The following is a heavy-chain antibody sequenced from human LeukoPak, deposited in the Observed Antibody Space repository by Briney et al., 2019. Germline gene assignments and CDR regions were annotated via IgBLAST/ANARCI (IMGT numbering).Heavy chain of an antibody. D-gene: IGHD6-13*01. CDR3: ARRSSSFPNWFDP. CDR1: GYTFTGYY. V-gene: IGHV1-2*02. CDR2: INPNSGGT. J-gene: IGHJ5*02. Sequence: ASVKVSCKASGYTFTGYYMHWVRQAPGQGLEWMGWINPNSGGTNYAQKFQGRVTMTRDTSISTAYMELSSVTAADTAVYYCARRSSSFPNWFDPWGQGTLVTVSS.